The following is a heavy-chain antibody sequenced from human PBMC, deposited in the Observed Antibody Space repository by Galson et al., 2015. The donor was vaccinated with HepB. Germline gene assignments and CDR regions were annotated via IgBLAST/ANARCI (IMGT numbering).Heavy chain of an antibody. CDR2: ISYDGSNK. J-gene: IGHJ4*02. Sequence: SLRLSCAASGFTFSSYGMHWVRQAPGKGLEWVAVISYDGSNKYYADSVKGRFTISRDNSKNTLYLQMNSLRAEDTAVYYCAKCLGWDDSSGYPIDYWGQGTLVTVSS. D-gene: IGHD3-22*01. V-gene: IGHV3-30*18. CDR3: AKCLGWDDSSGYPIDY. CDR1: GFTFSSYG.